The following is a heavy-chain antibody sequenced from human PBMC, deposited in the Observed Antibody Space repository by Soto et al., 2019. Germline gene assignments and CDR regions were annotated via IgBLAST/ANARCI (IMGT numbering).Heavy chain of an antibody. CDR3: AKDTSGYDEAYYFDY. CDR2: ISGSGGST. J-gene: IGHJ4*02. D-gene: IGHD5-12*01. Sequence: PGGSLRLSCAASGVTFSGYARSWVRQAPGKGLEWVSAISGSGGSTYYADSVKGRFTISRDNSKNTLYLQMNSLRAEDTAVYYCAKDTSGYDEAYYFDYWGQGTLVT. CDR1: GVTFSGYA. V-gene: IGHV3-23*01.